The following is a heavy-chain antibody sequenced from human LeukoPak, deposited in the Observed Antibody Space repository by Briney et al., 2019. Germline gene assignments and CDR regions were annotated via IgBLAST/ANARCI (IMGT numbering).Heavy chain of an antibody. CDR3: ARDAGNSGYGCDL. CDR1: GFIFSQYS. CDR2: IRYTGET. J-gene: IGHJ5*02. Sequence: GGSLRLSCAASGFIFSQYSINWVRQAPGKGLEWLSHIRYTGETFYADSVKGRFTISRDSATNSLYLQMNSLRVEDTAIYYCARDAGNSGYGCDLWGQGTLVTVSS. D-gene: IGHD5-12*01. V-gene: IGHV3-48*01.